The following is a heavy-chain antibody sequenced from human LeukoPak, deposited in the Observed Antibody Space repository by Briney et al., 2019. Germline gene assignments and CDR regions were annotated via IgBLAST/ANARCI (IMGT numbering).Heavy chain of an antibody. CDR2: ISDSGVST. V-gene: IGHV3-23*01. CDR3: AKRGMTTIKEGFDY. D-gene: IGHD5-12*01. J-gene: IGHJ4*02. Sequence: GGSLTLSCAASGFTPSSYAMSWVRQAPGKGLEWVSAISDSGVSTYYADSVKGRFTISRDNSKNTLYLQMNSLRVDDTAVYYCAKRGMTTIKEGFDYWGQGTLVTVSS. CDR1: GFTPSSYA.